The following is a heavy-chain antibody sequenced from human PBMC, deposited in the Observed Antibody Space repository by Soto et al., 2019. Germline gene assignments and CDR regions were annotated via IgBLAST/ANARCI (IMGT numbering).Heavy chain of an antibody. J-gene: IGHJ3*02. CDR2: IYYSRST. Sequence: QVQLQESGPGLVKPSQTLSLTCTVSGGSISNGGYYWSWIRQHPGKGLEWIGYIYYSRSTYDNPSLKSRVTISVDTSKDHYSLKLSCVTAADTAVYYCARSRSARVLLSAFDIWGQGTMVNVSS. V-gene: IGHV4-31*03. CDR3: ARSRSARVLLSAFDI. D-gene: IGHD3-10*01. CDR1: GGSISNGGYY.